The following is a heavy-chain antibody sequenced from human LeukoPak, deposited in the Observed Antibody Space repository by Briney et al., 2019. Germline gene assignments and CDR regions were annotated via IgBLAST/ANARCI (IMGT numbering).Heavy chain of an antibody. CDR3: AKRHGRGTVVVIPVDY. Sequence: PGGSLRLSCAASGFTFSSYSMNWVRQAPGKGLEWVSAISGSGGSTYYADSVKGRFTISRDNSKNTLYLQMNSLRAEDTAVYYCAKRHGRGTVVVIPVDYWGQGTLVTVSS. J-gene: IGHJ4*02. CDR2: ISGSGGST. CDR1: GFTFSSYS. D-gene: IGHD3-22*01. V-gene: IGHV3-23*01.